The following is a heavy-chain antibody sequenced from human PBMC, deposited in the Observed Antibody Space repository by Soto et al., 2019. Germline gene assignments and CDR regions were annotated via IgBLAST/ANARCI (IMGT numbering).Heavy chain of an antibody. V-gene: IGHV4-31*03. CDR3: SRSVCP. CDR1: GGSISSGGYY. J-gene: IGHJ5*02. Sequence: QVQLQESGPGLVKPSQTLSLTCTVSGGSISSGGYYWSWIRQHPGKGLEWIGYIYYSVSTYFNPSLKSRLTISVDKSKNQLSLKLTSVTAADTAVYYCSRSVCPWGQGTLVTVSS. CDR2: IYYSVST.